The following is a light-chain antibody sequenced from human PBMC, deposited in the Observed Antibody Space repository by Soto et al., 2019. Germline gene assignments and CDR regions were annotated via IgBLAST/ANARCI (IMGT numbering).Light chain of an antibody. V-gene: IGLV2-14*01. CDR2: DVP. CDR3: SLSTSSSTLV. CDR1: SSDVGGYKN. J-gene: IGLJ1*01. Sequence: QSVLTQPASVSGSPGQSITISCTGNSSDVGGYKNVSWYQQHPGKVPKLMIYDVPNRPSGVANRFSGSKSGNTPSLTISGLQAEDEADYYCSLSTSSSTLVFGPGTKLTVL.